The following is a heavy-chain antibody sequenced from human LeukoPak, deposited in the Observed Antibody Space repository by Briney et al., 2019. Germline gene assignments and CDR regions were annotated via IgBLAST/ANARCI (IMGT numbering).Heavy chain of an antibody. CDR2: IYYSGST. J-gene: IGHJ4*02. CDR1: GGSISSSSYY. Sequence: SETLSLTCTVSGGSISSSSYYWGWIRQPPGKGLEWIGSIYYSGSTYYNPSLKSRVTISVDTSKNQFSLKLSSVTAADTAVYYCARLARGYWYFDYWGQGTLVTVSS. D-gene: IGHD6-25*01. V-gene: IGHV4-39*01. CDR3: ARLARGYWYFDY.